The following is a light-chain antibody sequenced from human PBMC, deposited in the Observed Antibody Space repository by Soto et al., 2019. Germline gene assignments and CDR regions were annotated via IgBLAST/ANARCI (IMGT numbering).Light chain of an antibody. CDR1: PSDIGIYHF. CDR2: EVS. Sequence: QSALTQPASVSGSPGQSITISCTGTPSDIGIYHFVSWYQQYPDTAPKLIIFEVSNRPSGVSNRFSGFKSGNTAFLTISDLQPGDEAHYYCSSYRNANSVIFGGGTKLTVL. V-gene: IGLV2-14*01. CDR3: SSYRNANSVI. J-gene: IGLJ2*01.